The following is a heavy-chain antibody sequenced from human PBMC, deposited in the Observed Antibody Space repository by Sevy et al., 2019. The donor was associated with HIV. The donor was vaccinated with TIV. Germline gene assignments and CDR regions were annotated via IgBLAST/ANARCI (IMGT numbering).Heavy chain of an antibody. Sequence: ASVKVSCRASGYTFTSNGIAWVRQAPDQGLEWMGWINTNNGNANYSQKYQGRVTMTTDTSTSTGYMELRSLRSDDTAMYYCARDRGYCSGGSCYIQQWGQGTLVTVSS. CDR3: ARDRGYCSGGSCYIQQ. D-gene: IGHD2-15*01. J-gene: IGHJ1*01. CDR1: GYTFTSNG. V-gene: IGHV1-18*01. CDR2: INTNNGNA.